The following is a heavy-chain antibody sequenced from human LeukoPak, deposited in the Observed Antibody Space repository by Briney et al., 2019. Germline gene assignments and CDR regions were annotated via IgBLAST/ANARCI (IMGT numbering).Heavy chain of an antibody. V-gene: IGHV1-3*01. CDR2: INAGNGNT. J-gene: IGHJ4*02. CDR3: ARVVRGVITPHFDY. Sequence: ASVKVSCKASGYTFTSYAMHWVRQAPGQRLEWMGWINAGNGNTKYSQKFQGRVTITRDTSASTAYMELSNLRSEDTAVYYCARVVRGVITPHFDYWGQGTLVSVSS. D-gene: IGHD3-10*01. CDR1: GYTFTSYA.